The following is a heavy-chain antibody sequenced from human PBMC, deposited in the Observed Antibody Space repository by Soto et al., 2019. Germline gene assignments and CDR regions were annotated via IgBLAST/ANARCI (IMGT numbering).Heavy chain of an antibody. Sequence: GGSLELFSAASGSSFSRWGTSGVRPSRGKGLEGVADIKKDXSENYYVDCVNGRFTISRHKPKNSLYLQMNSLRAEDTAVYYWTRLGQNGNCSCQMHGGRQGRTISV. CDR3: TRLGQNGNCSCQMHG. CDR1: GSSFSRWG. CDR2: IKKDXSEN. V-gene: IGHV3-7*03. D-gene: IGHD1-7*01. J-gene: IGHJ6*02.